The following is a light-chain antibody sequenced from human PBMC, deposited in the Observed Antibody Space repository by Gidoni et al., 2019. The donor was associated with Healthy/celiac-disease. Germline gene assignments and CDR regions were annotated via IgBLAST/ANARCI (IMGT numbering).Light chain of an antibody. CDR2: WAS. V-gene: IGKV4-1*01. Sequence: DIVMTQSPDSLAVSLGERATINCKSSQSVLYSSNNKNYLAWYQQKPGQPPKLLIYWASTREFGVPDRFSGSGSGTDFTLPISSLHAEDVAVYYCQQYYSTPKTFGQGTKLEIK. J-gene: IGKJ2*01. CDR3: QQYYSTPKT. CDR1: QSVLYSSNNKNY.